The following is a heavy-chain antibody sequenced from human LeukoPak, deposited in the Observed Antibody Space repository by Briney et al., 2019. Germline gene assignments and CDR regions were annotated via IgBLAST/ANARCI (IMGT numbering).Heavy chain of an antibody. CDR2: INYSGSA. V-gene: IGHV4-59*01. CDR3: ARVYRDDFWSGYSTHFDY. D-gene: IGHD3-3*01. J-gene: IGHJ4*02. Sequence: PSETLSLTCPVSGGCINRYYWTWIRPPPGKELEWIGYINYSGSANYNPSLKSRVTMSVDTSKNQFSLKLTSVTAADTAVYYCARVYRDDFWSGYSTHFDYWGQGTLVTVSS. CDR1: GGCINRYY.